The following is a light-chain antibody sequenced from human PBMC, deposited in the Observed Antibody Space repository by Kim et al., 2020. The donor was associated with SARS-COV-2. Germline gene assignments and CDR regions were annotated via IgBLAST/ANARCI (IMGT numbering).Light chain of an antibody. V-gene: IGLV3-19*01. CDR3: NSRDSNDNVV. J-gene: IGLJ2*01. Sequence: ALGQKVTSKCHGASRRSYYATWYQQKPGQAPILVIYGKNNRPSGVPDRFSGSSSGNTASLTITGTQAGDEADYYCNSRDSNDNVVFGGGTKLTVL. CDR1: SRRSYY. CDR2: GKN.